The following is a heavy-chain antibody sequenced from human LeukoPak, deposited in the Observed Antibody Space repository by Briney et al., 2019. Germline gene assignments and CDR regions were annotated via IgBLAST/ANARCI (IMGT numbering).Heavy chain of an antibody. CDR1: GFTFSSYA. Sequence: QTGGSLRLSCAASGFTFSSYAMSWVRQAPRKGLEWVSAISGSGGSTYYADSVKGRFTISRDNSKNTLYLQMNSLRAEDTAVYYCAKGTRITMIVVVTGPFDYWGQGTLVTVSS. CDR3: AKGTRITMIVVVTGPFDY. V-gene: IGHV3-23*01. D-gene: IGHD3-22*01. J-gene: IGHJ4*02. CDR2: ISGSGGST.